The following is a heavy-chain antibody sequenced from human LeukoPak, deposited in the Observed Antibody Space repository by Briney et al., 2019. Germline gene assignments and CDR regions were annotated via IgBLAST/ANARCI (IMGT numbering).Heavy chain of an antibody. D-gene: IGHD3-16*01. Sequence: GGSLRLSCAAPGFTFSNYWMHWVRQAPGKGLEWVSRINTDGSNTRYADSVKGRFTISRDNAKNTLYLQMNSLRADDTAVYFCAFPMTIMTPGSFDIWGQGTMVTVST. V-gene: IGHV3-74*01. CDR1: GFTFSNYW. J-gene: IGHJ3*02. CDR3: AFPMTIMTPGSFDI. CDR2: INTDGSNT.